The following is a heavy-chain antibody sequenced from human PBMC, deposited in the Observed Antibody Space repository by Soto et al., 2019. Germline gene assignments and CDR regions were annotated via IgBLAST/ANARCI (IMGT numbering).Heavy chain of an antibody. J-gene: IGHJ6*02. V-gene: IGHV3-23*01. Sequence: PGGSLRLSCAASGFTFSSYAMSWVRQAPGKGLEWVSAISGSGGSTYYADSVKGRFTISRDNSKNTLYLQMNSLRAEDTAVYYCAKDPAVGAAYYYYGMDVWGQGTTVTVS. CDR3: AKDPAVGAAYYYYGMDV. CDR1: GFTFSSYA. CDR2: ISGSGGST. D-gene: IGHD1-26*01.